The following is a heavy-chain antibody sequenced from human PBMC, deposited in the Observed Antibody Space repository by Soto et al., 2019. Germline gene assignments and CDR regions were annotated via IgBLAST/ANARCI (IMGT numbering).Heavy chain of an antibody. V-gene: IGHV1-8*01. Sequence: ASVKVSCKASGYTFTSYDINWVRQATGQGLEWMGWMNPNSGNTGYAQKFQGRVTMTRNTSISTAYMELSSLRSEDTAVYCCARGGVPAALYGYYYYMDVWGKGTTVTVSS. D-gene: IGHD2-2*01. J-gene: IGHJ6*03. CDR1: GYTFTSYD. CDR3: ARGGVPAALYGYYYYMDV. CDR2: MNPNSGNT.